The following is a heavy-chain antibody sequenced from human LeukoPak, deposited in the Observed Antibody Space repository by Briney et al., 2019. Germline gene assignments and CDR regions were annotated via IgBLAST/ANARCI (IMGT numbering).Heavy chain of an antibody. J-gene: IGHJ1*01. CDR3: ASYYYDSSGYWSFQH. Sequence: PSETLSLTCTVSGGSISSSSYYWGWIRQPPGKGLEWIVSIYYSGNTYYNPSLKSRVTISVDTSKNQFSLKLSSVTAADTAVYYCASYYYDSSGYWSFQHWGQGTLVTVSS. V-gene: IGHV4-39*01. CDR1: GGSISSSSYY. D-gene: IGHD3-22*01. CDR2: IYYSGNT.